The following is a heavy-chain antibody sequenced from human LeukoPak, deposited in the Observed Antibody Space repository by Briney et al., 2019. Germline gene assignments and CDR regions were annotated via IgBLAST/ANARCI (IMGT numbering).Heavy chain of an antibody. CDR1: GFTFSSYA. Sequence: GGSLRLSCAASGFTFSSYAMSWVRQAPGKGLEWVSAISGSGGSTYYADSVKGRFTISRDNSKNTLYLQMNSLRAEDTAVYYCAKVPPRWAMIVVVKGSFDYWGQGTLVTVSS. D-gene: IGHD3-22*01. V-gene: IGHV3-23*01. J-gene: IGHJ4*02. CDR3: AKVPPRWAMIVVVKGSFDY. CDR2: ISGSGGST.